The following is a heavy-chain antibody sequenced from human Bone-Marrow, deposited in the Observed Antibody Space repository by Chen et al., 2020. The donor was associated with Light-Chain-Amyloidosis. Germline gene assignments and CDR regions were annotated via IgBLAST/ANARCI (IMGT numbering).Heavy chain of an antibody. Sequence: EVQLEQSGPEVKKPGESLKISCKGSGYTFPNYWIGWVRQMPGKGLEWMGVIYPDDSAARYSPSFEGQVTSSADKSITTAYLQWRSLKASDTAMYYCARRRDGYNFDYWGQGTLVTVSS. CDR3: ARRRDGYNFDY. J-gene: IGHJ4*02. CDR2: IYPDDSAA. D-gene: IGHD5-12*01. CDR1: GYTFPNYW. V-gene: IGHV5-51*01.